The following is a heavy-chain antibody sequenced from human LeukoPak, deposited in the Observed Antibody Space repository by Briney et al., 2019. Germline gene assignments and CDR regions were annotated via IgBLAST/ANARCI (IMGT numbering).Heavy chain of an antibody. V-gene: IGHV4-30-4*08. CDR2: IYYSGST. J-gene: IGHJ3*02. Sequence: TPSETLSLTCTVSGGSISSGDYYWSWIRQPPGKGLEWIGYIYYSGSTYYNPSLKSRVTISVDTSKNQFSLKLSSVTAADTAVYYCARGESTEAFDIWGQGTMVTVSS. CDR3: ARGESTEAFDI. CDR1: GGSISSGDYY.